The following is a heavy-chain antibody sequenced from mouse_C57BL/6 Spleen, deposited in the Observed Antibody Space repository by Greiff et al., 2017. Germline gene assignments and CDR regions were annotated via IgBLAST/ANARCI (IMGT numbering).Heavy chain of an antibody. D-gene: IGHD1-2*01. Sequence: EVQLQQSGPELVKPGASVKISCKASGYSFTGYYMNWVKQSPEKSLEWIGEINPSTGGTTYNQKFKAKATLTVDKSSSTAYMQLKSLTSEDSAVYYCAREGALRHFDYWGQGTTLTVSS. V-gene: IGHV1-42*01. CDR2: INPSTGGT. J-gene: IGHJ2*01. CDR3: AREGALRHFDY. CDR1: GYSFTGYY.